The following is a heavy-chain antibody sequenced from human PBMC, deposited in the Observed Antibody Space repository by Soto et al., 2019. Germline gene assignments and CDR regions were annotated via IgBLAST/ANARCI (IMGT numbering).Heavy chain of an antibody. CDR1: SGSISSSNW. V-gene: IGHV4-4*02. Sequence: KQSPTLSLTCAVSSGSISSSNWWSWVRQPPGKGLEWIGEIYHSGSTNYNPSLKSRVTISVDKSKNQFSLKLSSVTAADTAVYYCARDWRRSSSWYPSGTTGMDVWGKGTTVTVSS. CDR3: ARDWRRSSSWYPSGTTGMDV. D-gene: IGHD6-13*01. J-gene: IGHJ6*03. CDR2: IYHSGST.